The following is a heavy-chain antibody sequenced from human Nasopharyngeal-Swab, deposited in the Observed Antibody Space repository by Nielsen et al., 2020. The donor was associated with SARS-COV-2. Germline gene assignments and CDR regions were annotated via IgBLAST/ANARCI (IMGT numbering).Heavy chain of an antibody. CDR2: ISWNSGSI. CDR3: SRESSAADY. J-gene: IGHJ4*02. Sequence: SLKISCAASGFTFDDYAMHWVRQAPGKGLEWVSGISWNSGSIGYADSVKGRFTISRDNAKNSLYLQMNSLRAEDTAVYFCSRESSAADYWGRGTLVTVSS. D-gene: IGHD6-13*01. CDR1: GFTFDDYA. V-gene: IGHV3-9*01.